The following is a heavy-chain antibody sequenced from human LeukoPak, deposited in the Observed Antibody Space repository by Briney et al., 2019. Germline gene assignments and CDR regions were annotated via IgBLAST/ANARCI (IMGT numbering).Heavy chain of an antibody. CDR3: VRGGTYYYDR. J-gene: IGHJ4*02. Sequence: GGSLRLSCAASGFTFSSYAMHWVRQAPGKGLEWVANIKQDGSEKNYVDSVKGRFTISRDNAKNLLYLQMNSLRAEDTAVYYCVRGGTYYYDRWGQGTLVTVSS. CDR2: IKQDGSEK. V-gene: IGHV3-7*01. D-gene: IGHD3-22*01. CDR1: GFTFSSYA.